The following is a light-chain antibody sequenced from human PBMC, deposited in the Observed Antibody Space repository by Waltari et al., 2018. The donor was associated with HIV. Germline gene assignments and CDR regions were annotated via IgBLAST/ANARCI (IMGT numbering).Light chain of an antibody. CDR3: QQYYNYPRT. CDR2: AAS. Sequence: AIRMTQSPSSFSASTGDRVTITCRASQDTSSYLAWYQQKPGKAPKLLINAASTLQTGFPSRFNGSGSGTDFTLTISCLQSEDFATYYCQQYYNYPRTFGQGTRVEIK. J-gene: IGKJ1*01. CDR1: QDTSSY. V-gene: IGKV1-8*01.